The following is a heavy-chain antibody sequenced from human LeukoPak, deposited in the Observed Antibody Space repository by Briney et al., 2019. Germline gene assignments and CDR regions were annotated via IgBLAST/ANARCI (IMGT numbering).Heavy chain of an antibody. CDR3: ARVKGTRSKYSSSEPFDY. CDR1: GYTFTSYY. D-gene: IGHD6-6*01. V-gene: IGHV1-46*01. CDR2: INPSGGST. Sequence: GASVKVSCKASGYTFTSYYMHWVRQAPGQGLEWMGIINPSGGSTSYAQKFQGRVTMTRDTSTSTVYMELSSLRSEDTAVYYCARVKGTRSKYSSSEPFDYWGQGTLVTVSS. J-gene: IGHJ4*02.